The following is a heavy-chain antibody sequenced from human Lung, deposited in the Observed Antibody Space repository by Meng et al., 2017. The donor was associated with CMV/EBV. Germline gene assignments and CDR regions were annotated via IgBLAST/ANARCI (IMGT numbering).Heavy chain of an antibody. D-gene: IGHD3-10*01. V-gene: IGHV3-7*01. CDR1: GFIFSNYW. CDR2: IKEDGSEK. CDR3: AREQGAMGGNYYYAMDV. Sequence: LXXAASGFIFSNYWMTWVRQAPGKGLEWVANIKEDGSEKSYVDSVKGRFTISRDNAKNSLSLEMNSLRAEDMAVYYCAREQGAMGGNYYYAMDVWGQGXTVTVSS. J-gene: IGHJ6*02.